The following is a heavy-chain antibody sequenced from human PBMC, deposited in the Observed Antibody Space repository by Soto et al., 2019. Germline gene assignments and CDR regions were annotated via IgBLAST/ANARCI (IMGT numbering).Heavy chain of an antibody. J-gene: IGHJ5*02. V-gene: IGHV4-4*02. CDR3: ATLPPRIVVTVLPIPT. CDR1: GDSISSTHW. Sequence: QVYLQQSGPGLVKPSGTLSLTCAVSGDSISSTHWWTWVRQTPGKGLEWIGEVYHSGSTSYNPSLKSRVTISVDKSNTQFSLKLTSVTAADTAVYYCATLPPRIVVTVLPIPTWGQGTLVSVSS. CDR2: VYHSGST. D-gene: IGHD2-21*01.